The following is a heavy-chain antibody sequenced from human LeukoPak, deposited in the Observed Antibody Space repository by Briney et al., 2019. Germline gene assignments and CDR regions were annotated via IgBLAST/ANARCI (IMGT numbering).Heavy chain of an antibody. V-gene: IGHV3-23*01. CDR2: IRGGADDR. Sequence: PGGSLRLSRAASLFTYWIYFIAWVRRDPGKGLEWGSVIRGGADDRSYADSVKGRFTISRDNSKNTLFLQMDGLRVEDTAVYYCATSGFSGYDHPSWGQGTLVTVSS. J-gene: IGHJ5*02. D-gene: IGHD5-12*01. CDR1: LFTYWIYF. CDR3: ATSGFSGYDHPS.